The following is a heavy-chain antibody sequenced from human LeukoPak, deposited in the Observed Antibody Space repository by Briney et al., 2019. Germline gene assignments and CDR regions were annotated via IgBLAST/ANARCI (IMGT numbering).Heavy chain of an antibody. CDR3: ASPGKYDNSPIDY. CDR1: GFTFSSYA. V-gene: IGHV4-38-2*01. Sequence: GSLRLSCAASGFTFSSYAMSWVRQAPGKGLEWIGGIYHSGSTDYNPSLKSRVTISVDTSKNQFSLKLNSVTAADAAVYYCASPGKYDNSPIDYWGQGTLVTVSS. J-gene: IGHJ4*02. D-gene: IGHD1-1*01. CDR2: IYHSGST.